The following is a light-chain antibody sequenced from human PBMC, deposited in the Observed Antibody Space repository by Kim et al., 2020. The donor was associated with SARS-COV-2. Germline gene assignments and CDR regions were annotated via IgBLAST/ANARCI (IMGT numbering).Light chain of an antibody. CDR3: AVWDDGLKQGV. J-gene: IGLJ3*02. V-gene: IGLV1-44*01. CDR1: SSNIGSNN. Sequence: ELTQPPSASGTPGQRVTISCSGSSSNIGSNNVVWYQQLPGAAPNLLIYSNNQRPSGIPDRFSGSRSGTSASLAITGRQSGDEADYYCAVWDDGLKQGVFGGGTQLTVL. CDR2: SNN.